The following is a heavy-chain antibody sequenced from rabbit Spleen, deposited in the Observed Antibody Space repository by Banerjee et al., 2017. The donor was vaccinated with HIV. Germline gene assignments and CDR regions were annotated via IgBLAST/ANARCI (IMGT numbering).Heavy chain of an antibody. CDR1: GFSFGSGYD. D-gene: IGHD7-1*01. CDR2: IDIDSGNS. J-gene: IGHJ4*01. V-gene: IGHV1S45*01. Sequence: QEQLEESGGDLVKPEGSLTLTCTASGFSFGSGYDMCWVRQSPGKGLEWIACIDIDSGNSYYASWAKGRITISKTSSTTVTLQMTSLTAADTATYFCARTYVSTTATFHLWGPGTLVTVS. CDR3: ARTYVSTTATFHL.